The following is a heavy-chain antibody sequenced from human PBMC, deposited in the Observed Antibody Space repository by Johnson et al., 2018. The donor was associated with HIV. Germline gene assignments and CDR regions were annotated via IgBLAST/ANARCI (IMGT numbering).Heavy chain of an antibody. D-gene: IGHD2-15*01. CDR3: ARDRGRGSEDAFDI. V-gene: IGHV3-20*04. J-gene: IGHJ3*02. CDR2: INWNGGST. Sequence: VQLVESGGGVVRPGGSLRLACAASGFTFDDYGMNWVRQAPGKGLEWVSGINWNGGSTGYADSVKGRSTISRDNAKNSLYLQMSSLRAEDTALYYFARDRGRGSEDAFDIWGQGTMVTVSS. CDR1: GFTFDDYG.